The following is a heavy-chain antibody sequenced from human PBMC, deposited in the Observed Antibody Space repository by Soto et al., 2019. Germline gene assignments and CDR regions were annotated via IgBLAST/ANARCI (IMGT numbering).Heavy chain of an antibody. Sequence: TSETLSLTCAVYGGSFSGGYYWSWIRQPPGKGLEWIGYIYHSGSTYYNPSLKSRVTISVDRSKNQFSLKLSSVTAADTAVYYCAREVSLQGMDVWGQGTTVTVSS. CDR3: AREVSLQGMDV. CDR1: GGSFSGGYY. V-gene: IGHV4-30-2*01. J-gene: IGHJ6*02. CDR2: IYHSGST.